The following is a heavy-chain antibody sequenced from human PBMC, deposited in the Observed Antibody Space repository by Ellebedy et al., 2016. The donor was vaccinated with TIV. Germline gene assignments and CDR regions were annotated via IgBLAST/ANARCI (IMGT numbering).Heavy chain of an antibody. CDR2: MNPSTGDT. CDR1: GDSFTSNS. J-gene: IGHJ5*02. D-gene: IGHD6-13*01. CDR3: ARSKYTSTWFFDP. V-gene: IGHV1-8*01. Sequence: ASVKVSXKASGDSFTSNSISWVRQAPGLGLEWMGWMNPSTGDTGYAPKFQGRVTMTRNSSISTAYMEVRSLRSEDTAVYYCARSKYTSTWFFDPWGQGTLVTVSS.